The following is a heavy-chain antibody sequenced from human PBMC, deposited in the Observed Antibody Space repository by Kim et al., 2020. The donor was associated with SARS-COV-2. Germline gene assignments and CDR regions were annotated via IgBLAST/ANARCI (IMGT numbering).Heavy chain of an antibody. CDR2: TYYSGST. CDR1: GGSINSYS. CDR3: ARDRIGYCTSTSCSLHFDY. V-gene: IGHV4-59*01. Sequence: SETLSLTCTVSGGSINSYSWSWIRQPPGKGLEWIGYTYYSGSTNYNPSLKSRVTISVDTSKNQFSLKLSSLTPADTAVYYCARDRIGYCTSTSCSLHFDYWGQGTQVTASS. D-gene: IGHD2-2*01. J-gene: IGHJ4*02.